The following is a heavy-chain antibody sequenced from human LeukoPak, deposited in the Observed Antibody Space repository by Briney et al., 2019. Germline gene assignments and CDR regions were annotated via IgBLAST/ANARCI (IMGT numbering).Heavy chain of an antibody. CDR3: ARDRGTWNDDGFDY. D-gene: IGHD1-1*01. CDR1: GGSISSYY. CDR2: IYYSGST. J-gene: IGHJ4*02. Sequence: SETLSLTCTVSGGSISSYYWSWIRQPPGKGLEWIGYIYYSGSTNYNPSLKSRVTMSVDTSKNQFSLKLSSVAAADTAVYYCARDRGTWNDDGFDYWGQGTLVTVSS. V-gene: IGHV4-59*12.